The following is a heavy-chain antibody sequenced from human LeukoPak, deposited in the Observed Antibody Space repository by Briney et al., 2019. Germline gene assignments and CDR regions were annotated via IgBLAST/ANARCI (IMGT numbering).Heavy chain of an antibody. Sequence: TSGGSLRLSCAASGFTVSSNYMSWVRQAPGKGLEWVSSITSSSSYIYYADSVKGRFTISRDNAKNSLYLQMNSLRAEDTAVYYCARGSGYYYDSSGVDYWGQGTLVTVSS. CDR2: ITSSSSYI. CDR1: GFTVSSNY. CDR3: ARGSGYYYDSSGVDY. J-gene: IGHJ4*02. D-gene: IGHD3-22*01. V-gene: IGHV3-21*01.